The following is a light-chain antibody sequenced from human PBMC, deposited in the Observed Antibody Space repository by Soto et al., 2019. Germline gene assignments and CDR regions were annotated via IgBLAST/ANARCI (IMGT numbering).Light chain of an antibody. CDR2: STN. CDR3: VLYMGSGISV. CDR1: SGSAATSYY. V-gene: IGLV8-61*01. J-gene: IGLJ2*01. Sequence: QAVVTQEPSFSVSPGGTVTLTCDLSSGSAATSYYPSWYQQTPGQAPRTLIYSTNTRSSGVPDRFSGSILGNKAALTITGAQADDESDYYCVLYMGSGISVFGGGTKVTVL.